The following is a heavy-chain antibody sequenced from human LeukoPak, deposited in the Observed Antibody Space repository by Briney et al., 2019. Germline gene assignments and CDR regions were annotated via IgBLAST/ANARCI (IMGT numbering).Heavy chain of an antibody. V-gene: IGHV3-69-1*01. Sequence: GGSLRLSRAASGFILSDFTMNWVRQAPGKGLEWVSTISNTGVTHYADSVKGRFTISRDSAKNSQYLQIYSLRDEDTAVYYCARYYFGSGNYRTFDRWGQGTLVIVSS. D-gene: IGHD3-10*01. CDR3: ARYYFGSGNYRTFDR. CDR2: ISNTGVT. CDR1: GFILSDFT. J-gene: IGHJ4*02.